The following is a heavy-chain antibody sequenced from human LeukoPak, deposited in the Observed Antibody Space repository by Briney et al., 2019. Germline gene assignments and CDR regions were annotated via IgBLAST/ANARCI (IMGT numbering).Heavy chain of an antibody. J-gene: IGHJ5*02. V-gene: IGHV4-38-2*02. Sequence: SETLSLTCSVSGYSTSSGYYWDWIRQPPGKGLEWIGEINHSGSTNYNPSLKSRVTISVDTSKNQFSLKLSSVTAADTAVYYCARLGDSSGYYWYNGLDNWFDPWGQGTLVTVSS. D-gene: IGHD3-22*01. CDR2: INHSGST. CDR1: GYSTSSGYY. CDR3: ARLGDSSGYYWYNGLDNWFDP.